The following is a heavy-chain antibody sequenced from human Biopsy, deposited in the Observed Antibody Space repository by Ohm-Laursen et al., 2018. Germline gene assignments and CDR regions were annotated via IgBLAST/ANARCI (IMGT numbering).Heavy chain of an antibody. J-gene: IGHJ2*01. CDR2: VYYTGST. CDR1: GGSISGDY. Sequence: SDTLSLTCTVSGGSISGDYWSWIRQPPGKGLQWIGYVYYTGSTDYNPSLQSRVTISVDTSKNHFSLRLRSVTPADTAIYYCARDRGYYSDRTVPGYFDLWGRGTLVTVSS. D-gene: IGHD3-22*01. V-gene: IGHV4-59*01. CDR3: ARDRGYYSDRTVPGYFDL.